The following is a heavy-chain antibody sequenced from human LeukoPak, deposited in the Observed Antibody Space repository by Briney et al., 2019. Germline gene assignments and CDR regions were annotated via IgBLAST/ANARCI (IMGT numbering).Heavy chain of an antibody. V-gene: IGHV3-30*04. Sequence: GGPLRLSCAASGFTFSSYAMHWVRQSRGKGLEGVADISYDGSNKYYADSEKGRFTISRDNSKNTLYLQMNSLRAEDTAVYYCARRSGIAVAGAFDYWGQGTLVTVSS. D-gene: IGHD6-19*01. CDR3: ARRSGIAVAGAFDY. J-gene: IGHJ4*02. CDR2: ISYDGSNK. CDR1: GFTFSSYA.